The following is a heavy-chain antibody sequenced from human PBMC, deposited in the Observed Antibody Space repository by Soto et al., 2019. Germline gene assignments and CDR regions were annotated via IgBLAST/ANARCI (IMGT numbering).Heavy chain of an antibody. CDR2: ISSSGSTI. CDR1: GFTFSSYE. J-gene: IGHJ2*01. V-gene: IGHV3-48*03. Sequence: GGSLRLSCAASGFTFSSYEMNWVRQAPGKGLEWVSYISSSGSTIYYADPVKGRFTISRDNAKNSLYLQMNSPRAEDTAVYYCARAAMVIGGYWYFDLWGRGTLVTVSS. D-gene: IGHD5-18*01. CDR3: ARAAMVIGGYWYFDL.